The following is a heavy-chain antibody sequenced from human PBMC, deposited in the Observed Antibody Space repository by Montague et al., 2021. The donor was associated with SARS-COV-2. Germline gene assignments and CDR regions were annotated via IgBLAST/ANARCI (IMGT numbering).Heavy chain of an antibody. CDR1: GFSLSTSGMC. J-gene: IGHJ6*03. CDR3: ARVSSSWSQDYYYYMDV. Sequence: PALVKPTQTLTLTCTFSGFSLSTSGMCVSWIRQPPGKALEWLARIDWADDKYYSTSLKTRLTISKDTSKNQVVLTMTNMDPVDTATYYCARVSSSWSQDYYYYMDVWGKGTTVTVSS. D-gene: IGHD6-13*01. V-gene: IGHV2-70*11. CDR2: IDWADDK.